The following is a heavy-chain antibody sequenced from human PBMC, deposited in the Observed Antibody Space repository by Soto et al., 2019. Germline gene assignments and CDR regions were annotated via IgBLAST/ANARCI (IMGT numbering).Heavy chain of an antibody. J-gene: IGHJ3*02. CDR3: AATYYDSSGYYSGAFDI. CDR2: IYHSGST. Sequence: QVQLQESGPGLVKPSGTLSLTCAVSGGSISSSNWWSWVRQPPGKGLEWIGEIYHSGSTNYNPSLKSRVTISVDKSKNQFSLKLSSVTATDTAVYYCAATYYDSSGYYSGAFDIWGQGTMVTVSS. V-gene: IGHV4-4*02. D-gene: IGHD3-22*01. CDR1: GGSISSSNW.